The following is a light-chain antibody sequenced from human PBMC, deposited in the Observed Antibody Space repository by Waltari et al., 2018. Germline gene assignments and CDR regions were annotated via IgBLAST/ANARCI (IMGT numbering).Light chain of an antibody. J-gene: IGKJ2*01. CDR2: DAS. V-gene: IGKV1-5*03. CDR1: QRISSW. Sequence: DLQMTQSPPTLSASVGDRVTITCRASQRISSWLAWHQQKPGKAPKLLIYDASSLESGVPSRFSGSGSGTEFTLTISSLQPDDFATYYCQQYEGYSTFGQGTKVEIK. CDR3: QQYEGYST.